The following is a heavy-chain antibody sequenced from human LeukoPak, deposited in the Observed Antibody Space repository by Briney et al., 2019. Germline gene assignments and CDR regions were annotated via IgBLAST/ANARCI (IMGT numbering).Heavy chain of an antibody. CDR1: GFTFSSYW. V-gene: IGHV3-7*01. D-gene: IGHD1-7*01. CDR2: IKQDGSEK. Sequence: GGSLRLSCAASGFTFSSYWMSWVRQAPGKGLEWVANIKQDGSEKYYVDSVKGRFTISRDDAKNSLYPQMNSLRAEDTAVYHCARSLRGGTMEYWGQGTLVTVSS. CDR3: ARSLRGGTMEY. J-gene: IGHJ4*02.